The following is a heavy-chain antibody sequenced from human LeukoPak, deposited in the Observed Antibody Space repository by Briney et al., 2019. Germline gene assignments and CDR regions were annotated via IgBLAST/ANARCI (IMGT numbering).Heavy chain of an antibody. D-gene: IGHD2-15*01. CDR1: GFAFSNYE. J-gene: IGHJ4*02. CDR3: ARGYCSGGSCYGGDY. Sequence: GGSLRLSCAASGFAFSNYEMNWVRQAPGKGLEWVSYISSSGTTIYYSERRFSISRDNAKNSLYLLMNSLRAEDTAIYYCARGYCSGGSCYGGDYWGQGTLVTVSS. CDR2: ISSSGTTI. V-gene: IGHV3-48*03.